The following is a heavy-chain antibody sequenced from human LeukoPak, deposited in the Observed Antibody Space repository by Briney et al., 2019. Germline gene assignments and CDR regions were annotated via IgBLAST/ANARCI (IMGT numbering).Heavy chain of an antibody. CDR3: ARHRAEMATITDDAFDM. J-gene: IGHJ3*02. CDR2: IYTTGST. Sequence: SETLSLTCTVSGSSIGAYSWSWIRQPPGKGLEWIGYIYTTGSTHHNPSLKSRVTMSLDRSKNQFSLRLTYVTAADTAVFYCARHRAEMATITDDAFDMWGRRTMVTVSS. D-gene: IGHD5-24*01. CDR1: GSSIGAYS. V-gene: IGHV4-4*09.